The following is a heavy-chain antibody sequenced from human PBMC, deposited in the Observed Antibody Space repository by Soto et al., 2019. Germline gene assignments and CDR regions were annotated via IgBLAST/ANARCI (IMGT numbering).Heavy chain of an antibody. Sequence: ASVKVSCKASGYTFTSYGISWVRQAPGQGLEWMGWISAYNGNTNYAQKLQGRVTMTTDTSTSTAYMELRSLRSDDTAVYYCARVRYYDSSGDSGYRGQGTLVTVSS. CDR1: GYTFTSYG. CDR2: ISAYNGNT. CDR3: ARVRYYDSSGDSGY. D-gene: IGHD3-22*01. V-gene: IGHV1-18*01. J-gene: IGHJ4*02.